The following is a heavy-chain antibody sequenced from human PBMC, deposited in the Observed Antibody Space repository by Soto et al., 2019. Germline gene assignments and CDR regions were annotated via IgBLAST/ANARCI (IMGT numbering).Heavy chain of an antibody. D-gene: IGHD6-6*01. CDR2: ISDSGGST. Sequence: GGSLRLSCAASGFTFSSYAMSWVRQAPGKGLEWVSAISDSGGSTYYADSVKGRFTISRDNSKNTLYLQMNSLRAEDTAVYYCAKDLRGVYISSYFDYWGQGTLVTVSS. V-gene: IGHV3-23*01. CDR3: AKDLRGVYISSYFDY. J-gene: IGHJ4*02. CDR1: GFTFSSYA.